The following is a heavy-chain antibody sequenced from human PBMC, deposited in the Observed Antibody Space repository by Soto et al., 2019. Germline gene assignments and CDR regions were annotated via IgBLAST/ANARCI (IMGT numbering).Heavy chain of an antibody. CDR3: AKDISGSRYYYYGMDV. CDR1: GFTSSSYA. J-gene: IGHJ6*02. Sequence: PGGSLRLSCAASGFTSSSYAMSWVRQAPGKGLEWVAVISYDGSNKYYADSVKGRFTISRDNSKNTLYLQMNSLRAEDTAVYYCAKDISGSRYYYYGMDVWGQGTTVTVSS. D-gene: IGHD1-26*01. CDR2: ISYDGSNK. V-gene: IGHV3-30*18.